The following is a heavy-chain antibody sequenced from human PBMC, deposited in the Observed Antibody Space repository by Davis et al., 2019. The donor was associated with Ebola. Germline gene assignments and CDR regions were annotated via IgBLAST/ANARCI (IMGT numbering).Heavy chain of an antibody. D-gene: IGHD1-14*01. J-gene: IGHJ4*02. Sequence: ASVKVSCKASGYIFTNYAMHWVRQAPGQGLEWMGWISIANGNTKYSQNFQGRVTITRDTSASIVYMELSDLRSGDTAVFYCARDSLPAQYATDWYNVANFDYWGQGTLVTVSS. V-gene: IGHV1-3*04. CDR3: ARDSLPAQYATDWYNVANFDY. CDR1: GYIFTNYA. CDR2: ISIANGNT.